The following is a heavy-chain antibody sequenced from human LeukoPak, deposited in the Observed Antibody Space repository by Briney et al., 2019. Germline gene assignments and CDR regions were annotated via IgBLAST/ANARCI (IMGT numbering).Heavy chain of an antibody. D-gene: IGHD3-22*01. CDR1: GFTFSSYE. CDR2: ISSSGSTI. V-gene: IGHV3-48*03. CDR3: ARGDYYDSSGWAFDI. Sequence: GGSLRLSCAASGFTFSSYEMNWVRLAPGKGLEWVSYISSSGSTIYYADSVKGRFTISRDNAKNSLYLQTNSLRAEDTAVYYCARGDYYDSSGWAFDIWGQGTMVTVSS. J-gene: IGHJ3*02.